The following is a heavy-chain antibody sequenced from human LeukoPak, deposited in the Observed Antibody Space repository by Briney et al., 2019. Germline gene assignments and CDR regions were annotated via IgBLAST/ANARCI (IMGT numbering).Heavy chain of an antibody. CDR2: ITSSGSGV. CDR1: GFTFSTYE. J-gene: IGHJ4*02. CDR3: ARTPSSSSSWH. V-gene: IGHV3-48*03. Sequence: GGSLRLSCAASGFTFSTYEMNWVRQAPGKGLQWLSYITSSGSGVHYADSVKGRFTISRDNAENSLYLQMNSLRADDTAVYYCARTPSSSSSWHWGRGTLVTVSS. D-gene: IGHD6-13*01.